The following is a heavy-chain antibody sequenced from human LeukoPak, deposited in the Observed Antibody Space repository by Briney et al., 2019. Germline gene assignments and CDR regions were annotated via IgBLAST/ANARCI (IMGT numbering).Heavy chain of an antibody. V-gene: IGHV1-8*03. Sequence: ASVKVSCKASGYTFTSYDINWVRQATGQGLECMGRMNPNSGNTGYAQKFQGRVTITRNTSINTAYMELSSLRSEDTAVYYCARGYFSLVYDSSGYYSSGWFDPWGQGTLVTVSS. D-gene: IGHD3-22*01. CDR2: MNPNSGNT. CDR3: ARGYFSLVYDSSGYYSSGWFDP. J-gene: IGHJ5*02. CDR1: GYTFTSYD.